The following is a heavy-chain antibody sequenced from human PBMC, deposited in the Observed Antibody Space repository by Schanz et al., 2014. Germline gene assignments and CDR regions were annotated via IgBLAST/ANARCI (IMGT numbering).Heavy chain of an antibody. CDR3: ARLDPYCRSGTCSRAFDF. D-gene: IGHD2-15*01. Sequence: QVQLVESGGGVVQPGRSLRLSCAASGFTFSSYALHWVRQAPGKGLEWVAFVPFDGSQKFYADSVKGRFTISRDSSKNTLFLQMNSLRTEDTAVYYCARLDPYCRSGTCSRAFDFWGQGTLVTVSS. V-gene: IGHV3-30*14. CDR2: VPFDGSQK. J-gene: IGHJ4*02. CDR1: GFTFSSYA.